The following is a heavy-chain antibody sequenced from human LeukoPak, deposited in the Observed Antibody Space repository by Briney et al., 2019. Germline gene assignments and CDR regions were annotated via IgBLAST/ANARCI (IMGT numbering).Heavy chain of an antibody. J-gene: IGHJ3*02. CDR3: ARSYFDI. CDR2: IYYSGST. V-gene: IGHV4-31*02. Sequence: LRLSCAASGFTFSSYAMSWVRQHPGKGLEWIGYIYYSGSTYYNPSLKSRVTISVDTSKNQFSLKLSSVTAADTAVYYCARSYFDIWGQGTMVTVSS. CDR1: GFTFSSYA.